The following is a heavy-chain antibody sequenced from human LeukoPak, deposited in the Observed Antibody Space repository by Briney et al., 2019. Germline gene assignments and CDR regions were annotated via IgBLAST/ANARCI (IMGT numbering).Heavy chain of an antibody. V-gene: IGHV4-59*12. CDR2: IYYSGST. D-gene: IGHD2-2*01. CDR3: ARWYCSTNTCYHLDV. J-gene: IGHJ6*03. Sequence: SETLSLTCPVSGGSISSDYWSWIRQPPGEGLEWIGYIYYSGSTNYIPSLKSRVTMSVDTSKNQLSLRLNSVTAADMAVYYCARWYCSTNTCYHLDVWGKGTTVTVFS. CDR1: GGSISSDY.